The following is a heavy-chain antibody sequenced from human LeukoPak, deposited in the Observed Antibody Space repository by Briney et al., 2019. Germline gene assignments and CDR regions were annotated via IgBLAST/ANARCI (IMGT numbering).Heavy chain of an antibody. J-gene: IGHJ4*02. D-gene: IGHD3-3*01. CDR3: ARGGYDFWSGYSEPLYFDY. Sequence: GGSLRLSCAASGFTFSSYSMNWVRQAPGKGLEWVSSIISSSSYIYYADSVKGRFTISRDNAKNSLYLQMNSLRAEDTAVYYCARGGYDFWSGYSEPLYFDYWGQGTLVTVSS. CDR1: GFTFSSYS. CDR2: IISSSSYI. V-gene: IGHV3-21*01.